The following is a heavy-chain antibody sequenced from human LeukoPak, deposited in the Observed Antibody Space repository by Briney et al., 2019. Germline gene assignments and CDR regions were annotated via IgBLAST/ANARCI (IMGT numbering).Heavy chain of an antibody. J-gene: IGHJ3*02. CDR3: ATPYSGGYHGLDI. Sequence: SETLSLTCTVSGGSISSSTYYWGWIRQPPGKELEWIGSIYYSGSTYYNPSLKSRVTISVDTSKNQFSLKLNSVTAADTAVYYCATPYSGGYHGLDIWGQGTMVTVSS. CDR2: IYYSGST. D-gene: IGHD1-26*01. V-gene: IGHV4-39*01. CDR1: GGSISSSTYY.